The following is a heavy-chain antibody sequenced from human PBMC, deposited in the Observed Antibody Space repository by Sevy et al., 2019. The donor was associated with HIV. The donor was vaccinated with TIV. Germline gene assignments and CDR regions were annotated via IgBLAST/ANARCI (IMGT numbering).Heavy chain of an antibody. D-gene: IGHD3-22*01. CDR2: IKQDEREK. Sequence: GGSLRLSCAASGFSFSTYWMHWVRQAPGKGLEGVANIKQDEREKYYVASVKGRFTISRDNAKNSVYLEMNSLRPEDTAIYYCAKGNSGSFDYWGQGTLVTVSS. J-gene: IGHJ4*02. CDR1: GFSFSTYW. V-gene: IGHV3-7*01. CDR3: AKGNSGSFDY.